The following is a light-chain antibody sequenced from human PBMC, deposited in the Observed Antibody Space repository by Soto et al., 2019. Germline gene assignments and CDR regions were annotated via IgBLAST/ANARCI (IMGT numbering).Light chain of an antibody. J-gene: IGKJ3*01. CDR1: QSIRSY. V-gene: IGKV1-39*01. Sequence: DIQMPQSPSSLSASVGDRVTITCRASQSIRSYLNWYQQKPEKAPELLIYEASSLQSGVPSRFSGSGSGTDFTLTISSLQPEDFATYYCQHSYTTPFTFGPGTKVDIK. CDR3: QHSYTTPFT. CDR2: EAS.